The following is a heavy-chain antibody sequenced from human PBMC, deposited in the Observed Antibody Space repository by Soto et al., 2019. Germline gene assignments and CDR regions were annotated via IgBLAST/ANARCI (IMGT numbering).Heavy chain of an antibody. CDR1: GYTFTTYA. CDR3: ARDLTTVTHPFDY. V-gene: IGHV1-3*04. J-gene: IGHJ4*02. D-gene: IGHD4-17*01. Sequence: QVQLVQSGAEVKKPGASVKASCKASGYTFTTYAIHWVRQAPGQRLEWMGWINTGNGNTKYPQKFQGRLTITRDTSATTAYMELSSLRSEDTAVYYCARDLTTVTHPFDYWGQGTLVTVSS. CDR2: INTGNGNT.